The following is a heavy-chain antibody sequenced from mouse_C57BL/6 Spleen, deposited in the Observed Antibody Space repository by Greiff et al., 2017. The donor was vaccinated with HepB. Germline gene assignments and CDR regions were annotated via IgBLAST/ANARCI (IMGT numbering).Heavy chain of an antibody. V-gene: IGHV5-17*01. CDR1: GFTFSDYG. CDR3: AREGSNWDPYAMDY. Sequence: EVQLVESGGGLVKPGGSLKLSCAASGFTFSDYGMHWVRQAPEKGLEWVAYISSGSSTIYYADTVKGRFTISRDNAKNTLFLQMTSLRSEDTAMYYCAREGSNWDPYAMDYWGQRTSVTVSS. D-gene: IGHD4-1*01. CDR2: ISSGSSTI. J-gene: IGHJ4*01.